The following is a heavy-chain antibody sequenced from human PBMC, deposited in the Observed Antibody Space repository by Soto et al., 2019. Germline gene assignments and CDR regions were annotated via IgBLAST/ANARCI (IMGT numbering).Heavy chain of an antibody. J-gene: IGHJ5*02. CDR1: GGSISSYY. V-gene: IGHV4-59*01. D-gene: IGHD3-9*01. CDR3: ARGILTGYYKVWFDP. CDR2: IYYSGST. Sequence: PSETLSLTCTVSGGSISSYYWSWIRQPPGKGLEWIGYIYYSGSTNYNPSLKSRVTISVDTSKNQFSLKLSSVTAADTAVYYCARGILTGYYKVWFDPWGQGTLVTVSS.